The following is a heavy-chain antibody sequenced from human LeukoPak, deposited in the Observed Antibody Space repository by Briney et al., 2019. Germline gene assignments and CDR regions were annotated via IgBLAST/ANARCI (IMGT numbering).Heavy chain of an antibody. J-gene: IGHJ6*03. CDR1: GGSISSYY. CDR2: IYYSGST. V-gene: IGHV4-59*12. Sequence: PSETLSLTCTVSGGSISSYYWSWIRQPPGKGLEWIGYIYYSGSTNYNPSLKSRVTISADTSKNQFSLKLSSVTAADTAVYYCARDHPTPTTGYMDVWGKGTTVTVSS. CDR3: ARDHPTPTTGYMDV. D-gene: IGHD1-26*01.